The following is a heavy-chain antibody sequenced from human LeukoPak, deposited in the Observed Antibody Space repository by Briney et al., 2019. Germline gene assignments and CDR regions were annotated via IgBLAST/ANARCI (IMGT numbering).Heavy chain of an antibody. D-gene: IGHD3-10*01. Sequence: GGSLRLSCSASGFTFSSFAMSWVRQAPGKGLEWVSGISGSGGSTYYADSMKGRFTISRDNSKNTLYLQINSLRAEDTAVYYCAKDFSVGVTMIRGPFDPWGQGTLVTVSS. V-gene: IGHV3-23*01. CDR1: GFTFSSFA. J-gene: IGHJ5*02. CDR2: ISGSGGST. CDR3: AKDFSVGVTMIRGPFDP.